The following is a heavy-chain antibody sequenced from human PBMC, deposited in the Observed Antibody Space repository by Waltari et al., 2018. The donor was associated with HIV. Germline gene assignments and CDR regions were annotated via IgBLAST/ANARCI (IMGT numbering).Heavy chain of an antibody. V-gene: IGHV3-64D*06. J-gene: IGHJ3*02. CDR2: ITSHGKNT. Sequence: EVQLVESGGCLVQPEGFVRRSCSASGCTFSIYPLHWVRQAPGKGLEYVSAITSHGKNTYYVDSVKGRFTISRDNSKNMLYLQMRSLRAEDTALYYCVKDSGYNSSGGAFDIWGQGTMVIVSS. CDR1: GCTFSIYP. CDR3: VKDSGYNSSGGAFDI. D-gene: IGHD3-22*01.